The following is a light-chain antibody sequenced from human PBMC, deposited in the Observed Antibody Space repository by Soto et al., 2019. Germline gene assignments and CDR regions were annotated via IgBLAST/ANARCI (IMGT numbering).Light chain of an antibody. CDR2: EVS. V-gene: IGLV2-14*01. CDR1: SSDVGGYNY. CDR3: SSYTSSSTYV. J-gene: IGLJ1*01. Sequence: QSALTQPVSVSGSPGQSITISCTGTSSDVGGYNYVSWYQQHPGKAPKLMIYEVSNRPSGVSNRFSGSKSGNTASLTISGLQAEDEADYYCSSYTSSSTYVFGTGTKVT.